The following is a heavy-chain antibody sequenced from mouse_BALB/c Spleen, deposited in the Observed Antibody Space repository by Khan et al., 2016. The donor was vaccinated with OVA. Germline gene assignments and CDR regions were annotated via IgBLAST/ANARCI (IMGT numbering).Heavy chain of an antibody. V-gene: IGHV1-7*01. J-gene: IGHJ3*01. Sequence: VQLKESGAELAKPGASVKMSCKASGYTFTSYWMHWVKQRPGQGLEWIGYINPSTGYTEYNQKFKDKATLTADKSSNTAYMQLSSLTSKDSAVYYCVNHGSSSAWFTYWGQGTLVTVS. D-gene: IGHD1-1*01. CDR2: INPSTGYT. CDR1: GYTFTSYW. CDR3: VNHGSSSAWFTY.